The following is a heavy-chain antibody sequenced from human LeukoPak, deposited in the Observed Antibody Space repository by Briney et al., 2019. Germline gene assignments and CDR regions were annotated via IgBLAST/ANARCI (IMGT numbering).Heavy chain of an antibody. J-gene: IGHJ4*02. V-gene: IGHV5-51*01. CDR1: GYSFTDYW. Sequence: HGESLKISCKGSGYSFTDYWIGWVRQMPGQGLEWMAVISPGDSDSNIRYSPSFQGHVTVSADKSITTAYLHCRSLQASDTAIYYCARHQTRGNAWYLNTEGFRFDSWGQGTLVTVSS. CDR3: ARHQTRGNAWYLNTEGFRFDS. D-gene: IGHD6-19*01. CDR2: ISPGDSDSNI.